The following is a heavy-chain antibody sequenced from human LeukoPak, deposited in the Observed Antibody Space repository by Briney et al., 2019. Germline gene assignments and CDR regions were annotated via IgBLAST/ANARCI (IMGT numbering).Heavy chain of an antibody. J-gene: IGHJ6*03. D-gene: IGHD2-2*01. CDR1: GGSFSGYY. Sequence: PSETLSLTCAVYGGSFSGYYWSWIRQPPGKGLEWIGEINHSGSTNYNPSLKSRVTISVDTSKNQFSLKLSSVIAADTAVYYRARRYCSSTSCLYYYYMDVWGKGTTVTVSS. CDR2: INHSGST. CDR3: ARRYCSSTSCLYYYYMDV. V-gene: IGHV4-34*01.